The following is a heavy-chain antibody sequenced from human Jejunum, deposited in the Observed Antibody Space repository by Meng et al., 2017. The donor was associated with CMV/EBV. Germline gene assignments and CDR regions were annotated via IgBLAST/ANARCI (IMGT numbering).Heavy chain of an antibody. J-gene: IGHJ4*02. CDR2: VYYTGRT. CDR3: ARQYTYSYDANGNELDH. CDR1: GSIRGSY. Sequence: GSIRGSYFNWIRPPPGKGLEWIGSVYYTGRTNYNPSLKSRVTISVDTSKNQFSLKLSSVTAADTAVYYCARQYTYSYDANGNELDHWGQGTLVTVSS. V-gene: IGHV4-59*01. D-gene: IGHD4/OR15-4a*01.